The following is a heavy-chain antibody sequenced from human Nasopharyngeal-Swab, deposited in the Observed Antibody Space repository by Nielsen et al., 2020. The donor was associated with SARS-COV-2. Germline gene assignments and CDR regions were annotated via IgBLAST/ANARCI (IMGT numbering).Heavy chain of an antibody. CDR3: ATLLSIYDYIWGSYRHNWFDP. J-gene: IGHJ5*02. V-gene: IGHV1-18*01. Sequence: ASVKVSCKASGYTFTSYGISWVRQAPGQGLEWMGWISAYNGNTNYAQKFQGRVTMTRDTSISTAYMELSRLRSDDTAVYYCATLLSIYDYIWGSYRHNWFDPWGQGTLVTVSS. CDR2: ISAYNGNT. D-gene: IGHD3-16*02. CDR1: GYTFTSYG.